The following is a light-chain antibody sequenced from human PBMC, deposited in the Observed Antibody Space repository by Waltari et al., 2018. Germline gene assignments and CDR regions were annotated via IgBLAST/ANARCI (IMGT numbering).Light chain of an antibody. CDR1: SSDVGAYDY. CDR3: SSHTSSRTRV. Sequence: QSALTQPASVSGSPGQSITISCTGTSSDVGAYDYVSWYQQHPGKVPKLSIYDVTYRPSWLSTRFSGRKSGITAFLTISGLQAEDEADYYCSSHTSSRTRVFGGGTELTVL. V-gene: IGLV2-14*03. J-gene: IGLJ3*02. CDR2: DVT.